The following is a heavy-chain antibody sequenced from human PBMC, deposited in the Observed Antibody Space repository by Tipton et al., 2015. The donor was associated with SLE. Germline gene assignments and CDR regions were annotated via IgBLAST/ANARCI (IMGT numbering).Heavy chain of an antibody. J-gene: IGHJ3*02. Sequence: TLSLTCNVSGVSINSSYWSWIRQPAGKGLEWIGRIYTSGATDDNPSLKSRVTMSVDMSKNQIFLKMTSVTAADSAVYFCARVWLNNAFDIWGQGTRVTVSS. V-gene: IGHV4-4*07. CDR2: IYTSGAT. D-gene: IGHD2/OR15-2a*01. CDR3: ARVWLNNAFDI. CDR1: GVSINSSY.